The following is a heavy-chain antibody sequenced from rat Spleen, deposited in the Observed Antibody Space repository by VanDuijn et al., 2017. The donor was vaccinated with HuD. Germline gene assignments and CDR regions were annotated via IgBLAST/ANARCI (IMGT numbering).Heavy chain of an antibody. CDR3: ARRYDFDY. V-gene: IGHV5-29*01. CDR2: ISFDGTST. D-gene: IGHD1-11*01. J-gene: IGHJ2*01. CDR1: GFTFSDYY. Sequence: EVQLVESDGGLVQPGRSLKLSCAASGFTFSDYYMAWVRQAPTKGLEWVATISFDGTSTYYRDSVKGRFTISRDNVKSTLYLQMDSLRSEDTATYYCARRYDFDYWGQGVMVTVSS.